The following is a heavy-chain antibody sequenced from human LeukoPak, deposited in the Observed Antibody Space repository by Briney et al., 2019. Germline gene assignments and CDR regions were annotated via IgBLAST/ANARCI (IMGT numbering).Heavy chain of an antibody. V-gene: IGHV1-2*02. D-gene: IGHD6-13*01. Sequence: ASVKVSCKASGYTFTGYYMHWVRQAPGQGLEWMGWINPNSGGTNYAQKFQGRVTMTRDTSISTAYMELSRLRSDDTAVYYCARSKYSSSWSTGYYFDYWGLGTLVTVSS. CDR1: GYTFTGYY. CDR3: ARSKYSSSWSTGYYFDY. CDR2: INPNSGGT. J-gene: IGHJ4*02.